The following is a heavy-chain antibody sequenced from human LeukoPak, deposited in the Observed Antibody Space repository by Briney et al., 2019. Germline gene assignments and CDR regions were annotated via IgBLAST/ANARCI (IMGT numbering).Heavy chain of an antibody. Sequence: GGSLRLSCAASGFTVSSNYMSWVRRAPGKGLEWVSVIYSGGSTYYADSVKGRFTISRDNSKNTLYLQMNSLRAEDTAVYYCARGDGYNRELDYWGQGTLVTVSS. D-gene: IGHD5-24*01. J-gene: IGHJ4*02. V-gene: IGHV3-53*01. CDR1: GFTVSSNY. CDR3: ARGDGYNRELDY. CDR2: IYSGGST.